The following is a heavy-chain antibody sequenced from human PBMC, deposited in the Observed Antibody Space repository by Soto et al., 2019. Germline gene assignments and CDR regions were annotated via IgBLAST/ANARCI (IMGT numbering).Heavy chain of an antibody. V-gene: IGHV3-23*01. CDR1: GFTFSSYV. J-gene: IGHJ5*02. Sequence: GGSLRLSCAASGFTFSSYVMNWVRQTPGKGLEWVSVISGSGGSTYYADSVKGRFTISRDNSKNTLYLQMNSLRAEDTAVYYCAKDRADYDFWSGGNWFDPWGQGTLVTVSS. CDR2: ISGSGGST. CDR3: AKDRADYDFWSGGNWFDP. D-gene: IGHD3-3*01.